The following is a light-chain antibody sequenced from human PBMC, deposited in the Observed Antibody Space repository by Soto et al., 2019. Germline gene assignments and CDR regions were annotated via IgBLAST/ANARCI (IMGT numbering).Light chain of an antibody. CDR3: QSYDTSLSVV. V-gene: IGLV1-40*01. CDR1: SSNIGAGYD. J-gene: IGLJ2*01. Sequence: QSVLTQPPSVSGAPGQRVTISCTGSSSNIGAGYDVHWYQQLPGTAPKLLMYANSNRPSGVPDRFSGSKSGTSASLAITGLQAEDEVDYYCQSYDTSLSVVFGGGTKVTVL. CDR2: ANS.